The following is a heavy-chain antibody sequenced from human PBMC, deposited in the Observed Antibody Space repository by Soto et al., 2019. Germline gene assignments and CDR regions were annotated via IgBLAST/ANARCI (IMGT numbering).Heavy chain of an antibody. CDR3: AGQYYYDSSGYYFLMYYFDY. D-gene: IGHD3-22*01. CDR2: IIPILGIA. Sequence: QVQLVQSGAEVKKPGSSVKVSCKASGGTFSSYTISWVRQAPGQGLEWMGRIIPILGIANYAQKFQGRVTITADKSTRTAYMELSSLRSEDTAVYYCAGQYYYDSSGYYFLMYYFDYWGQGTLVTVSS. J-gene: IGHJ4*02. CDR1: GGTFSSYT. V-gene: IGHV1-69*02.